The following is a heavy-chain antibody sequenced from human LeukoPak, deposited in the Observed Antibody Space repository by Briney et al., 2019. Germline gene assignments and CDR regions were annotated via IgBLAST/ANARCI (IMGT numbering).Heavy chain of an antibody. CDR1: GFTFDTTD. D-gene: IGHD1-26*01. Sequence: GGFLRLSCAASGFTFDTTDMTWVRQAPGKGPEWLSCISGTGDRTYYADSVRGRFTISRDNSKNMLYLQMTSLRVEDTATYYCVKNSGIWSFWGRGTLAAVSS. CDR3: VKNSGIWSF. CDR2: ISGTGDRT. J-gene: IGHJ4*02. V-gene: IGHV3-23*01.